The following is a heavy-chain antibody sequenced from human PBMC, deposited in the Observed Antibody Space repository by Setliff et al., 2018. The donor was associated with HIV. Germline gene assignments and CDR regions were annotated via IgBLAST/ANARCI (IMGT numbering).Heavy chain of an antibody. CDR3: AGRRADAASFDY. CDR2: IYSEGDT. J-gene: IGHJ4*02. CDR1: GFTVSTSY. D-gene: IGHD6-13*01. Sequence: PGGSLRLSCAASGFTVSTSYMSWIRQAPGKGLEWASTIYSEGDTHYADSVRGRFTVSRDSSKNTVYLQMTSLRPEDTAVYYCAGRRADAASFDYWGQGTLVTVSS. V-gene: IGHV3-66*02.